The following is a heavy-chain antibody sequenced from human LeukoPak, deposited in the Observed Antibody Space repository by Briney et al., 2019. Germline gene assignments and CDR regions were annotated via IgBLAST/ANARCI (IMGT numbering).Heavy chain of an antibody. J-gene: IGHJ6*02. CDR3: ARVPYYYYGMDV. CDR1: GGSISSGGYS. CDR2: IYHSGST. V-gene: IGHV4-30-2*01. Sequence: SQTLSLTCAVSGGSISSGGYSWRWIRQPPGKGLEWIGYIYHSGSTYYNPSLKSRVTISVDRSKNQFSLKLSSVTAAGTAVYYCARVPYYYYGMDVWGQGTTVTVSS.